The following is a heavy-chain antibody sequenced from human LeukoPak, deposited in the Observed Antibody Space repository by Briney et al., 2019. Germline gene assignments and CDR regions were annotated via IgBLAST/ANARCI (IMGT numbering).Heavy chain of an antibody. Sequence: GASLRLSCVASGFTFSSFAMNWVRQAPGKGLEWVSAISHSGGSTYYADSVKGRFTISRDNSKNTLYLQMNSLRAEDTAVYYCAKDLTRYYDSSGYYDYWGQGTLVTVSS. CDR2: ISHSGGST. CDR3: AKDLTRYYDSSGYYDY. V-gene: IGHV3-23*01. CDR1: GFTFSSFA. D-gene: IGHD3-22*01. J-gene: IGHJ4*02.